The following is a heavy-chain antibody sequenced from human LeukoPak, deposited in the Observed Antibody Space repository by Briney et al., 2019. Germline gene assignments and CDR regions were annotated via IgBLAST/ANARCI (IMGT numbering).Heavy chain of an antibody. CDR2: ISGSGGST. J-gene: IGHJ4*02. CDR3: YIPYYDTSAYKGY. CDR1: GFTVGRYW. Sequence: GGSLRLSCAASGFTVGRYWMHWVRQAPGKGLEWVSAISGSGGSTYYADSVKGRFTISRDNSKNTLYLQMNSLRAEDTAVYYCYIPYYDTSAYKGYWGQGTLVTVSS. V-gene: IGHV3-23*01. D-gene: IGHD3-22*01.